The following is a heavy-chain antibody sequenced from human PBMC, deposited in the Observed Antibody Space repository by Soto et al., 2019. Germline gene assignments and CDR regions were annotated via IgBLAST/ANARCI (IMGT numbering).Heavy chain of an antibody. CDR2: IIPIFGTA. J-gene: IGHJ6*02. CDR1: GFTFSSYA. V-gene: IGHV1-69*06. Sequence: VQLVESGGGLVKPGGSLRLSCAASGFTFSSYAISWVRQAPGQGLEWMGGIIPIFGTANYAQKFQGRVTITADKSTSTAYMELSSLRSEDTAVYYCARVRTPNFDYSNSSWYYGMDVWGQGTTVTVSS. CDR3: ARVRTPNFDYSNSSWYYGMDV. D-gene: IGHD4-4*01.